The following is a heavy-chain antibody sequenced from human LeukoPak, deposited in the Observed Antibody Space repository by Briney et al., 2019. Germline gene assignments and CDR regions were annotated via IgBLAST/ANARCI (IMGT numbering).Heavy chain of an antibody. D-gene: IGHD2-2*01. J-gene: IGHJ5*02. CDR3: ARASCSSTSCYSPFDP. V-gene: IGHV1-69*05. CDR2: IIPIFGTA. CDR1: GGTFSSYA. Sequence: ASVKVSCKASGGTFSSYAISRVRQAPGQGLEWMGGIIPIFGTANYAQKFQGRVTITTDESTSTAYMELSSLRSEDTAVYYCARASCSSTSCYSPFDPWGQGTLVTVSS.